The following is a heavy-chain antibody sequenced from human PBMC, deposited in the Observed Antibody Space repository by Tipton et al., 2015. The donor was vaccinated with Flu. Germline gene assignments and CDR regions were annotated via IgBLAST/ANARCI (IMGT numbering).Heavy chain of an antibody. CDR1: GFTFSSYA. V-gene: IGHV3-23*01. D-gene: IGHD5-18*01. Sequence: SLRLSCAASGFTFSSYAMSWVRQAPGKGLEWVSAITTSGNTTYYADSVKGRFTISRDNSKNTLYLQMDSLRAEDTAVYYCAKEEYSYGYEFLPVYYYYYGMDVWGQGTTVTVSS. CDR3: AKEEYSYGYEFLPVYYYYYGMDV. J-gene: IGHJ6*02. CDR2: ITTSGNTT.